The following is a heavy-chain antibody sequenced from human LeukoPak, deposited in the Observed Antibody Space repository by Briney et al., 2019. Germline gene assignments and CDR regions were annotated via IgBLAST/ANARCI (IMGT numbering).Heavy chain of an antibody. D-gene: IGHD2-15*01. CDR1: GFTFSTCA. V-gene: IGHV3-30-3*01. Sequence: GGSLRLSCAASGFTFSTCAMHWVRQAPDMGLEWLAMISFDGNNVNHADSVKGRFTISRDNAKNSLYLQMNSLRDEDTAVYYCARSRCSGGSCYAWGAAFDIWGQGTMVTVSS. CDR3: ARSRCSGGSCYAWGAAFDI. CDR2: ISFDGNNV. J-gene: IGHJ3*02.